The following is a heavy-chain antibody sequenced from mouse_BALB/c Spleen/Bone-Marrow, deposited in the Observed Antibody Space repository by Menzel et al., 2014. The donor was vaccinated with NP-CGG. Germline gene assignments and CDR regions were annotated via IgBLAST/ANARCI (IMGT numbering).Heavy chain of an antibody. J-gene: IGHJ4*01. CDR3: ARRDGGPMDY. CDR2: ISSGGSYT. V-gene: IGHV5-6*02. Sequence: EVKLEESGGDLVKPGGSLKLSCAASGFTFSSYGMSWVRQTPDKRLEWVATISSGGSYTYYPDSVKGRFTISRDNAKNTLYLQMSSLKSEDTAMYYCARRDGGPMDYWGQGTSVTVSS. D-gene: IGHD2-3*01. CDR1: GFTFSSYG.